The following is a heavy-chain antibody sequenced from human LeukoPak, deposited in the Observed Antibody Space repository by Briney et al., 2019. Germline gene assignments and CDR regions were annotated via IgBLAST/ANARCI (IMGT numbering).Heavy chain of an antibody. V-gene: IGHV3-20*04. J-gene: IGHJ6*03. D-gene: IGHD6-13*01. CDR3: ARESSAAAGPLYYYYYMDV. CDR2: INWNGGST. CDR1: GFTFSSHW. Sequence: GGSLRLSCAASGFTFSSHWMSWVRQAPGKGLEWVSGINWNGGSTGYADSVKGRFTISRDNAKDSLYLQMNSLRAEDTALYYCARESSAAAGPLYYYYYMDVWGKGTTVTVSS.